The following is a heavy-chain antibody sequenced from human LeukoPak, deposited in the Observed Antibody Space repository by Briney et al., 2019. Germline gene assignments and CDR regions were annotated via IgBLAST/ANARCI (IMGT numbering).Heavy chain of an antibody. CDR2: MNPNSGNT. J-gene: IGHJ4*02. V-gene: IGHV1-8*01. CDR3: ARGDVGVVSWSTYYYFDY. CDR1: GYTFTSYD. Sequence: ASVKVSCKASGYTFTSYDINWVRQATGQGLEWMGWMNPNSGNTGYAQKFQGRVTMTRNTSISTAYMELSSLRSEDTAVYYCARGDVGVVSWSTYYYFDYWGQGTLVTVSS. D-gene: IGHD3-3*01.